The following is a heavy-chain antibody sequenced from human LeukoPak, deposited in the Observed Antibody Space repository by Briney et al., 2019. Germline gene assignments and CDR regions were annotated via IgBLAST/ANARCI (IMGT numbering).Heavy chain of an antibody. CDR1: GYTFTSYG. Sequence: ASVKVSCKASGYTFTSYGISWVRQAPGQGLEWMGWISAYNGNTNYAQKLQGRVTMTTDTSTNTAYMELRSLRSDDTAVYYCAREYDYSNYRTHYYFDYWGQGTLVTVSS. V-gene: IGHV1-18*01. CDR3: AREYDYSNYRTHYYFDY. J-gene: IGHJ4*02. D-gene: IGHD4-11*01. CDR2: ISAYNGNT.